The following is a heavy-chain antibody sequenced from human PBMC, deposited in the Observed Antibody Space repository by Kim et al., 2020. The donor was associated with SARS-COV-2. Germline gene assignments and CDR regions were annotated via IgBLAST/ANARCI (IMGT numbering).Heavy chain of an antibody. J-gene: IGHJ3*02. D-gene: IGHD2-8*02. Sequence: GGSLRLSCSASGFIFSSQAMHWVRQAPGKGLEFVSGISSGGGTTYYSDSVKGRFTISRDNSKNTLYLQMSSLRPEDTAIYYCVTRYCTGNACILASIRGDSLVIWGQGTLITVSS. CDR1: GFIFSSQA. CDR3: VTRYCTGNACILASIRGDSLVI. CDR2: ISSGGGTT. V-gene: IGHV3-64D*06.